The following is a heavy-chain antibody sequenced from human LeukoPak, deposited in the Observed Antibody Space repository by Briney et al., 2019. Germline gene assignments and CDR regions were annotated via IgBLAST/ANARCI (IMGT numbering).Heavy chain of an antibody. Sequence: SGGSLRLSCAASGFTFSSSAMSWVRQAPGKGLEWVAAISDTGRLSYCADSVNGRFTISRDNSKNTLSLQMNSLRAEDTAVYYCAKHGGSGWYWAHYFDYWGQGTLVTVSS. CDR2: ISDTGRLS. CDR1: GFTFSSSA. CDR3: AKHGGSGWYWAHYFDY. D-gene: IGHD6-19*01. V-gene: IGHV3-23*01. J-gene: IGHJ4*02.